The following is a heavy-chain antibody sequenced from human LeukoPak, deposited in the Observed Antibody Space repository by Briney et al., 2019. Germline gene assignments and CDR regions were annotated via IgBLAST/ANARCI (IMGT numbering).Heavy chain of an antibody. CDR2: IYYSGST. V-gene: IGHV4-31*03. CDR1: GGSISSGGYY. Sequence: PSETLSLTCTVSGGSISSGGYYWSWIRQHPGKGLGWIGYIYYSGSTYYNPSLKSRVTISVDTSKNQFSLKLSSVTAADTAVYYCARDSQGYCSSTSCSPYGMDVWGQGTTVTVSS. D-gene: IGHD2-2*01. J-gene: IGHJ6*02. CDR3: ARDSQGYCSSTSCSPYGMDV.